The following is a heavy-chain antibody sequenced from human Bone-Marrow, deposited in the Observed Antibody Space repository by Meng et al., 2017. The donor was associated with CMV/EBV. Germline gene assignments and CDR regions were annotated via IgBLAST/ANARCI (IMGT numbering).Heavy chain of an antibody. Sequence: GGSLRLSCAASGFTFSRYWMSWVRQAPGKGLEWVGRIKSKTDGETTDYAAPVKGRFTISRDDTKNTLYLQMKSLKNEDTAVYYCSTVVPAALYYFDNWGQGTLVTVSS. V-gene: IGHV3-15*01. D-gene: IGHD2-2*01. CDR1: GFTFSRYW. CDR3: STVVPAALYYFDN. CDR2: IKSKTDGETT. J-gene: IGHJ4*02.